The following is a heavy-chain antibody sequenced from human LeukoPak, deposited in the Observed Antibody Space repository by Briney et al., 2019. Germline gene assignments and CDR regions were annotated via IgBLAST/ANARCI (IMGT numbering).Heavy chain of an antibody. CDR3: ARDASSGWDY. J-gene: IGHJ4*02. D-gene: IGHD6-19*01. CDR2: ISSSGSTI. CDR1: GFTFSSYE. V-gene: IGHV3-48*03. Sequence: PGGSLRLSCAASGFTFSSYEMNWVRQAQGKGLEWVSYISSSGSTIYYADSVKGRFTISRDNAKNSLYLQMNSLRAEDTAVYYCARDASSGWDYWGQGTLVTVSS.